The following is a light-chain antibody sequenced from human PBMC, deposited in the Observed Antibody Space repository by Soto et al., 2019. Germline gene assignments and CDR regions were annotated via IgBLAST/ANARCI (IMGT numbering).Light chain of an antibody. J-gene: IGKJ1*01. V-gene: IGKV3D-15*01. CDR1: QSVSSN. Sequence: EVGMTQSPAALSVYPGERATLSFRASQSVSSNLAWYQQKPGQAPRLLIYDASSRATGIPDRFSGGGSGTDFTLTISSLQPDDFAPYYCPHYTSYSEAFGQ. CDR3: PHYTSYSEA. CDR2: DAS.